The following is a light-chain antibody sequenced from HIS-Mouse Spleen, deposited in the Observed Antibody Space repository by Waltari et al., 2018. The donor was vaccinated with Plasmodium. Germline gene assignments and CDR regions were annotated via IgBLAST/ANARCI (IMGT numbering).Light chain of an antibody. V-gene: IGLV2-23*01. CDR3: CSYAGSSTYV. Sequence: HSALTPPPSVSGSPGPSITISCTGTRSDDGRYILLTWYQQHPRKAPKLMIYEGSKRPSGVSNRFSGSKSGNTASLTISGLQAEDEADYYCCSYAGSSTYVFGTGTKVTVL. CDR2: EGS. J-gene: IGLJ1*01. CDR1: RSDDGRYIL.